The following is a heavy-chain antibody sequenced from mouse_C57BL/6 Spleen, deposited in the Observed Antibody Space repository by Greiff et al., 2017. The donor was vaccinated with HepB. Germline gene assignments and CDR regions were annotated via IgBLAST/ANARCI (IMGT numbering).Heavy chain of an antibody. CDR1: GFTFSDYY. Sequence: EVKVVESGGGLVQPGGSLKLSCAASGFTFSDYYMYWVRQTPEKRLEWVAYISNGGGSTYYPDTVKGRFTISRDNAKNTLYLQMSRLKSEDTAMYYCARQGRYYAMDYWGQGTSVTVSS. CDR3: ARQGRYYAMDY. V-gene: IGHV5-12*01. J-gene: IGHJ4*01. CDR2: ISNGGGST.